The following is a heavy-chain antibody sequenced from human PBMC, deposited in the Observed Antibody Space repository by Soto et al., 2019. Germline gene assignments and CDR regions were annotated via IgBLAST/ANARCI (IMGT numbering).Heavy chain of an antibody. CDR1: GFTFSSHA. J-gene: IGHJ3*02. CDR2: ISGSGGST. CDR3: AKQLNYDFWSGYPDAFDI. D-gene: IGHD3-3*01. Sequence: EVQLLESGGGLVQPGGSLRLSCAASGFTFSSHAMSWVRQAPGKGLEWVSGISGSGGSTYSADSVKGRFTISRDNSKNTLYLQMNSLRAEDTALYYCAKQLNYDFWSGYPDAFDIWGQGTMVIVSS. V-gene: IGHV3-23*01.